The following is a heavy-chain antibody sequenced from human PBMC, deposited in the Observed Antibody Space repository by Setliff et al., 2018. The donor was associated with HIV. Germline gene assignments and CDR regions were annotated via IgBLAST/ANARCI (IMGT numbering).Heavy chain of an antibody. J-gene: IGHJ4*02. Sequence: SETLSLTCTVSGGSISGSDYYWAWIRQPPGKGLEWIGSIYYSGTTYYNPSLKSRVTISVDTSKNQFSLKLSSVTAADTAVYYCARVYYDILTGYGYFDDWGQGTLVTVSS. D-gene: IGHD3-9*01. CDR1: GGSISGSDYY. CDR2: IYYSGTT. CDR3: ARVYYDILTGYGYFDD. V-gene: IGHV4-39*07.